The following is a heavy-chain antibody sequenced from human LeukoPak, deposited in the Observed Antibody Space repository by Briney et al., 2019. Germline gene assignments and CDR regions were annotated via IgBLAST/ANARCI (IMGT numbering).Heavy chain of an antibody. CDR3: ARSGGRYSGYDYFDY. CDR1: GFTFSGSG. CDR2: ISDNGGST. Sequence: GGSLGLSCAGSGFTFSGSGMGWVRQAPGKGLEWVSIISDNGGSTYYADSVKGQFTISRDNSKNTVYLQMNSLRAEDTAVYYCARSGGRYSGYDYFDYWGQGTLVTVS. J-gene: IGHJ4*02. D-gene: IGHD5-12*01. V-gene: IGHV3-23*01.